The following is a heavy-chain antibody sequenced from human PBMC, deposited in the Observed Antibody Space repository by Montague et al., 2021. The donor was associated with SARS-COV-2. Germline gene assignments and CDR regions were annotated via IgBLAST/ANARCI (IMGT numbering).Heavy chain of an antibody. CDR1: GVSISSSSYY. V-gene: IGHV4-39*07. CDR3: ARVVRLQLVLLSGMDV. CDR2: IYYSGST. Sequence: SETLSLTCTVSGVSISSSSYYWGWIRQPPGKGLEWIGSIYYSGSTNYNPSLKSRVTISVDTSKNQFSLKLSSVTAADMAVYYCARVVRLQLVLLSGMDVWGQGTTVTVSS. J-gene: IGHJ6*02. D-gene: IGHD6-13*01.